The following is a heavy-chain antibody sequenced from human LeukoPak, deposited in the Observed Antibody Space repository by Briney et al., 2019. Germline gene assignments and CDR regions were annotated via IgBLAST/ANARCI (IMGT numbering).Heavy chain of an antibody. CDR1: GDSISSGRHY. Sequence: SETLSLTCTVSGDSISSGRHYWGWIRQPPGKGLEWIGSAHDSVSTYYNPSLKSRATISIDTSKNQFSLKLSSVTAADTAVYYSIRSISTAGIYWGQGTLVTVSS. CDR3: IRSISTAGIY. V-gene: IGHV4-39*01. J-gene: IGHJ4*02. CDR2: AHDSVST. D-gene: IGHD6-13*01.